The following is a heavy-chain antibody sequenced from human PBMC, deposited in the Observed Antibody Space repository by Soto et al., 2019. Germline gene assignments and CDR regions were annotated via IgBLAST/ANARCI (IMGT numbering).Heavy chain of an antibody. D-gene: IGHD1-26*01. J-gene: IGHJ6*02. CDR1: GGTFSSYA. CDR3: ARDVSGGYYYYGMDV. CDR2: IIPIFGTA. Sequence: GASVKVSCKASGGTFSSYAISCVRQAPGQGLEWMGGIIPIFGTANYAQKFQGRVTITADESTSTAYMELSSLRSEDTAVYYCARDVSGGYYYYGMDVWGQGTTVTVSS. V-gene: IGHV1-69*13.